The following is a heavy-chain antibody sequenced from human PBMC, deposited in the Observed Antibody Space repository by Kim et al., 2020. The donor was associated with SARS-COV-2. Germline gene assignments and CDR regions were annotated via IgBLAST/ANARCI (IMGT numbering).Heavy chain of an antibody. Sequence: GGSLRLSCAASGFTFSSYGMHWVRQAPGKGLEWVAVIWYDGSNKYYADSVKGRFTISRDNSKNTLYLQMNSLRAEDTAVYYCARDCGYCSGGSSHLDYWGQGTLVTVSS. J-gene: IGHJ4*02. D-gene: IGHD2-15*01. CDR2: IWYDGSNK. CDR1: GFTFSSYG. CDR3: ARDCGYCSGGSSHLDY. V-gene: IGHV3-33*01.